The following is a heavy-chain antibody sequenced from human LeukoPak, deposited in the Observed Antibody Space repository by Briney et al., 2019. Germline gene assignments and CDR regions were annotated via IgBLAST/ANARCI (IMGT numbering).Heavy chain of an antibody. V-gene: IGHV1-69*01. J-gene: IGHJ6*02. CDR2: IIPIFGTA. CDR3: AGAPLGYCSGGSCYSFYYGMDV. Sequence: ASVKVSCKASGGTFSSYAISWVRQAAGQGLEWMGGIIPIFGTANYAQQFQVRVTITADESTSTAYMELSSLRSEDTAVYYCAGAPLGYCSGGSCYSFYYGMDVWGQGTTVTVSS. D-gene: IGHD2-15*01. CDR1: GGTFSSYA.